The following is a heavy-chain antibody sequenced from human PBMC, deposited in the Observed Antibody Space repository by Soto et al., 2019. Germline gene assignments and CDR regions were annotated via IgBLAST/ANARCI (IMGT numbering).Heavy chain of an antibody. D-gene: IGHD2-2*01. CDR3: ARLSWAHCSSTSCPLYLVGMDV. J-gene: IGHJ6*02. CDR2: IDPSDSYT. Sequence: GESLKISCKGSGYSFTSYWISWVRQMPGKGLEWMGRIDPSDSYTNYSPSFQGHVTISADKSISTAYLQWSSLKASDTAMYYCARLSWAHCSSTSCPLYLVGMDVWGQGTTVTVSS. CDR1: GYSFTSYW. V-gene: IGHV5-10-1*01.